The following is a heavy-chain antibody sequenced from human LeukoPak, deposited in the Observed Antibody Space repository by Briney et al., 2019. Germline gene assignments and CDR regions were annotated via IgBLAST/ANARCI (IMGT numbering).Heavy chain of an antibody. D-gene: IGHD3-10*01. Sequence: PSETLSLTCAVSGGSISSGGYSWSWIRQPAGKGLEWIGRIYTSGSTNYNPSLKSRVTMSVDTSKNQFSLKLSSVTAADTAVYYCARLRRGSVDYWGQGTLVTVSS. J-gene: IGHJ4*02. CDR3: ARLRRGSVDY. CDR2: IYTSGST. CDR1: GGSISSGGYS. V-gene: IGHV4-61*02.